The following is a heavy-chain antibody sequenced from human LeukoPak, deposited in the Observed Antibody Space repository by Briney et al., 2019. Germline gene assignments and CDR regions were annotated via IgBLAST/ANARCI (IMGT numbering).Heavy chain of an antibody. CDR1: GRPISSYY. CDR3: ASMGYGSAYYFDY. J-gene: IGHJ4*02. V-gene: IGHV4-59*08. D-gene: IGHD3-10*01. Sequence: PSETLSLTCTVSGRPISSYYWSWIRQPPGKGREGIGYTYYSGSTNYNPSLKSRVTISVDTSKNQSSLKLSSVTAADTAVYYCASMGYGSAYYFDYWGQGTLVTVSS. CDR2: TYYSGST.